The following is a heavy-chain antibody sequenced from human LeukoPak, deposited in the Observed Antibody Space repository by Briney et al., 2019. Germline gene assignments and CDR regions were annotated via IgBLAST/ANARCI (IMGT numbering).Heavy chain of an antibody. D-gene: IGHD6-19*01. V-gene: IGHV3-23*01. J-gene: IGHJ4*02. CDR2: ISGSGGST. CDR1: GFTFSSYA. CDR3: AKAEGYSSGWFKF. Sequence: GGSLRLSCAASGFTFSSYAMSWVRQAPGTGLEWVSAISGSGGSTYYADSVKGRFTISRDNSKNTLYLQMNSLRAEDTAVYYCAKAEGYSSGWFKFWGQGTLVTVSS.